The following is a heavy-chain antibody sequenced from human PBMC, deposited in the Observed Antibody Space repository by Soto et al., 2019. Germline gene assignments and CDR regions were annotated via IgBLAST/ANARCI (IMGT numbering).Heavy chain of an antibody. Sequence: QVQLVQSGAEVKKPGASVKVSCKASGYTFSDYYIHWMRQAPGQGLEWMGWINPNSGGTKYAHKFQAWVNMTRDTSIKTAYMELSRLTSDDTAVYYCARESGGATATLDYYYFYMDVWGKGTTVTVSS. CDR3: ARESGGATATLDYYYFYMDV. D-gene: IGHD5-12*01. CDR2: INPNSGGT. J-gene: IGHJ6*03. CDR1: GYTFSDYY. V-gene: IGHV1-2*04.